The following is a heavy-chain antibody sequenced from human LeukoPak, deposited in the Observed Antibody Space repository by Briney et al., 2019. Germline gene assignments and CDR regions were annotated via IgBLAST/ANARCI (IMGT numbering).Heavy chain of an antibody. Sequence: ASVKVSCKASGYTFSRYGINWVRQAPGQGLERMGWISVYNGSTDYSQRLQGRITMTADTSTSTAFMELTSLRSDDTAVYFCARESTSWSFEYWGQGTLVTVS. CDR1: GYTFSRYG. V-gene: IGHV1-18*01. CDR3: ARESTSWSFEY. D-gene: IGHD6-13*01. J-gene: IGHJ4*02. CDR2: ISVYNGST.